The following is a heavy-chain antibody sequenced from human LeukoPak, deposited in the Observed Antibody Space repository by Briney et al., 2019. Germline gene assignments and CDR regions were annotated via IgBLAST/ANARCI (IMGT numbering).Heavy chain of an antibody. CDR1: GFTFTSSA. CDR3: AAEGRPTVVTFRKGAVDL. CDR2: IVVGSGNT. D-gene: IGHD4-23*01. Sequence: GTSVKVSCKASGFTFTSSAVQRVRQARGQRLEWIGWIVVGSGNTNYAQKFQERVTITRDMSTSTVYMELSSLRSEDTAVYYCAAEGRPTVVTFRKGAVDLWGQGTMVTVSS. J-gene: IGHJ3*01. V-gene: IGHV1-58*01.